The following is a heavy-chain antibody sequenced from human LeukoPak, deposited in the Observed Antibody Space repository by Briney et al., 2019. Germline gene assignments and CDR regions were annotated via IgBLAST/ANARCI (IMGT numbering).Heavy chain of an antibody. J-gene: IGHJ4*02. Sequence: PGRPLRLSCAASGFSLRSYPMHWVRQAPGKGVEWVADIWNDGRNKYYADSVKGRFAIARDNSKNTVYLQMNSLRAEDTAVYYCARGRQLGGPTTVYFDYWGQGTLVTVSS. CDR1: GFSLRSYP. D-gene: IGHD3-16*01. V-gene: IGHV3-30*09. CDR2: IWNDGRNK. CDR3: ARGRQLGGPTTVYFDY.